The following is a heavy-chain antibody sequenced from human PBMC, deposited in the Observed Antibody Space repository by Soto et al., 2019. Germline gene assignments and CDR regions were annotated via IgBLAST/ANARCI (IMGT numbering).Heavy chain of an antibody. D-gene: IGHD3-3*01. Sequence: XGSLRLSCAASGFTFSIYTMNWVRQAPGKGLEWVSFISSSSSYIYYADSVKGRFTISRDNAKNSLYLQMNSLRAEDTAVYYCVRKRHRNGSIGGERFGYWGEGPPVTVSP. CDR1: GFTFSIYT. CDR3: VRKRHRNGSIGGERFGY. V-gene: IGHV3-21*01. CDR2: ISSSSSYI. J-gene: IGHJ4*02.